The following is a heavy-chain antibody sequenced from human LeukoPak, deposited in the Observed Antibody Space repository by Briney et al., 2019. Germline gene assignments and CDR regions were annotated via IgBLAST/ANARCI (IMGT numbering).Heavy chain of an antibody. CDR2: IYYSGSI. Sequence: SETLSLTCTVSGGSISSYYWSWIRQPPGKGLEWIGYIYYSGSINYNPSLKSRVTISVDTSKNQFSLKLSSVTAADTAVYYCARTPPNCSGGSCYSGVTFDYWGQGTLATVSS. CDR3: ARTPPNCSGGSCYSGVTFDY. J-gene: IGHJ4*02. CDR1: GGSISSYY. V-gene: IGHV4-59*01. D-gene: IGHD2-15*01.